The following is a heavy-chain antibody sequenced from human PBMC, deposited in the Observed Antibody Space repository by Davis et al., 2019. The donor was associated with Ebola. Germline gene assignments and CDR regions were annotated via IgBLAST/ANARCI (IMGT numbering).Heavy chain of an antibody. CDR2: ISGSGFYT. Sequence: GESLKISCAVSTFTFSSYSMNWVRQAPGKGLEWVSSISGSGFYTYYADAVKGRFTISRDNAKNSVHLQMNSLGAEDTAVYYCAGGKDSSGWYGDDAFDFWGQGTMVTVSS. CDR1: TFTFSSYS. V-gene: IGHV3-21*01. CDR3: AGGKDSSGWYGDDAFDF. J-gene: IGHJ3*01. D-gene: IGHD6-19*01.